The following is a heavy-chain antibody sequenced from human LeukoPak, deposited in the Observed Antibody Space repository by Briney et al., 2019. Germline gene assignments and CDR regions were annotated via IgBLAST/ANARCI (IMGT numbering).Heavy chain of an antibody. Sequence: PGGSLRLSCAASGFTFSSYAMHWVRQAPGKGLEWVAVISYDGSNKYYADSVKGRFTISRDNSKNTLYLQMNSLRAEDTAVYYCARVGYGDYGYGYYYGMDVWGKGTTVTASS. CDR1: GFTFSSYA. V-gene: IGHV3-30*04. CDR3: ARVGYGDYGYGYYYGMDV. D-gene: IGHD4-17*01. CDR2: ISYDGSNK. J-gene: IGHJ6*04.